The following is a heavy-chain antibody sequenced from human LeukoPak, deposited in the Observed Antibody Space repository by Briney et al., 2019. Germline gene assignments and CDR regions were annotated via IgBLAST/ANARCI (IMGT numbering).Heavy chain of an antibody. CDR3: ARLGYCSSTSCYSPFDY. V-gene: IGHV1-18*01. J-gene: IGHJ4*02. CDR2: ISAYNGNT. Sequence: ASVKVSCKASGYTFTSYGISWVRQAPGQGLEWMGWISAYNGNTNHAQKLQGRVTMTTDTSTSTAYMELRSLRSDDTAVYYCARLGYCSSTSCYSPFDYWGQGTLVTVSS. CDR1: GYTFTSYG. D-gene: IGHD2-2*01.